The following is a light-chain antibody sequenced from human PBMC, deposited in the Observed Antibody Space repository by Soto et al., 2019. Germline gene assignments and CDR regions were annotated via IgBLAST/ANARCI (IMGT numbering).Light chain of an antibody. CDR1: SSDVGGYNY. CDR2: DVS. CDR3: SSYTTSNTRQIV. V-gene: IGLV2-14*01. J-gene: IGLJ1*01. Sequence: QSVLTQPASVSGSPGQSITISCTGTSSDVGGYNYVSWYQQHPGKAPKFIIYDVSNRPSGVSNRFSGSKSGNTASLTISGLQAEDEADEYCSSYTTSNTRQIVFGTGTKVTVL.